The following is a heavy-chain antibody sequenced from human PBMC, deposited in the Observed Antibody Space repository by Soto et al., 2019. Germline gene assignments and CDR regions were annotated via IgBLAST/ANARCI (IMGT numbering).Heavy chain of an antibody. V-gene: IGHV1-3*01. CDR1: GYTFTSYA. J-gene: IGHJ4*02. CDR3: ARDPALDY. Sequence: ASVKVSCKASGYTFTSYAMHWVRQAPGQRLEWMGWINAGNGNTKYSQKFQGRVTLTTDPSASTAYMELTSLRFEDTAVYYCARDPALDYWGQGTLVTVSS. CDR2: INAGNGNT.